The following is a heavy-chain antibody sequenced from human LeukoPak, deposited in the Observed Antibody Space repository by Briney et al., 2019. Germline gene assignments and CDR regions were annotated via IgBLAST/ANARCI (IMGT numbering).Heavy chain of an antibody. Sequence: SETLSLTCSVSAGSISSYYWSWIRQPPGQGLEWIGYIYYTGSSNYNPSLKSRVTISLDMSKNQFSLKLSSVTAADTAVYYCVGVSGSYSSGDYWGQGTPVTVSS. CDR3: VGVSGSYSSGDY. D-gene: IGHD3-10*01. CDR2: IYYTGSS. CDR1: AGSISSYY. J-gene: IGHJ4*02. V-gene: IGHV4-59*01.